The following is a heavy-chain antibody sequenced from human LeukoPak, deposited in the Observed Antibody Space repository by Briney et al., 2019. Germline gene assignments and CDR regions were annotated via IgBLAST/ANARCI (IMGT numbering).Heavy chain of an antibody. Sequence: KSGGSLRLSCTASGFTFGDYAMIWFRRAPGKGLEWVGLIRSKGTGGTTEYAAAVKGRFIISRDDSKTIAYLQMNSLKTEDTAMYYCSRFFDQWGQGTLVTVSS. V-gene: IGHV3-49*05. CDR2: IRSKGTGGTT. J-gene: IGHJ4*02. CDR1: GFTFGDYA. CDR3: SRFFDQ.